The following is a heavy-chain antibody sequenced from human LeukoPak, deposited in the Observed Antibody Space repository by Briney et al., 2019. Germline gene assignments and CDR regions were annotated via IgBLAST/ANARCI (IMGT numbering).Heavy chain of an antibody. V-gene: IGHV1-18*01. CDR1: GYTFTSYG. D-gene: IGHD7-27*01. CDR3: ARGAGDQGYFDL. Sequence: ASVTVSCTASGYTFTSYGISWARQAPGQGLEWMGWISAYNGNTNYAQKLQGRVTMTTDTSTSTAYMELRSLRSDDTAVYYCARGAGDQGYFDLWGRGTLVTVSS. J-gene: IGHJ2*01. CDR2: ISAYNGNT.